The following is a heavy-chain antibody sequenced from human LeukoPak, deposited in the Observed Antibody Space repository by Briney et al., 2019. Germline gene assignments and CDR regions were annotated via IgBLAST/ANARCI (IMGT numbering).Heavy chain of an antibody. D-gene: IGHD3-22*01. V-gene: IGHV3-74*01. CDR1: GFTFSSYW. CDR2: IKSDGST. Sequence: GGSLRLSCAASGFTFSSYWMHWVRQTPGKGLVWVSRIKSDGSTIYADSVKGRFTISRDNAKNSLYLQMNSLRAEDTAVYYCARNVDYYDSSGYYYPRDNWFDPWGQGTLVTVSS. CDR3: ARNVDYYDSSGYYYPRDNWFDP. J-gene: IGHJ5*02.